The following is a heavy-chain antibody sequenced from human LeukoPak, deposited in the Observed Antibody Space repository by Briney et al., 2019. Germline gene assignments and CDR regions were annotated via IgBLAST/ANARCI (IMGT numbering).Heavy chain of an antibody. D-gene: IGHD5-18*01. CDR1: GGSFSGYY. Sequence: SETLSLTCAVYGGSFSGYYWSWIRQPPGKGLEWIGEINHSGSTNYNPSLKSRVTISVDTSKNQLSLKLSSVTAADTAVYYCARLARRRGYSYGFQDYFDYWGQGTLVTVSS. CDR2: INHSGST. V-gene: IGHV4-34*01. CDR3: ARLARRRGYSYGFQDYFDY. J-gene: IGHJ4*02.